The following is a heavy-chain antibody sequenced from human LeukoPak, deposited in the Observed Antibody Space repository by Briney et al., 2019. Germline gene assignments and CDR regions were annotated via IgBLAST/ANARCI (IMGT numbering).Heavy chain of an antibody. V-gene: IGHV3-30*18. CDR1: GFTFSSYG. CDR3: AKGVSYCSGGSCHSSGAFDI. Sequence: GGSLRLSCAASGFTFSSYGMHWVRQAPGKGLEWVAAISYDGSVEYYADSVKGRFTISRDNSKNTLYLPMNRLRAVDTAVYYCAKGVSYCSGGSCHSSGAFDIWGQGTMVTVSS. CDR2: ISYDGSVE. J-gene: IGHJ3*02. D-gene: IGHD2-15*01.